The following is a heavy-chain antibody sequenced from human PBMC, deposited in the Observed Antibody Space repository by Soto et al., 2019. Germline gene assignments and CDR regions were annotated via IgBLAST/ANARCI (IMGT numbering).Heavy chain of an antibody. CDR1: GGSISSYY. CDR3: ARGAGLWSGYYSGPAFDI. CDR2: IYYSGST. Sequence: QVQLQESGPGLVKPSETLSLTCTVSGGSISSYYWSWIRQPPGKGLEWIGYIYYSGSTNYNPSLKSRVTIPVETSKNQFSLKLSSVPAADTAVYYCARGAGLWSGYYSGPAFDIWGQGTMVTVSS. J-gene: IGHJ3*02. D-gene: IGHD3-3*01. V-gene: IGHV4-59*01.